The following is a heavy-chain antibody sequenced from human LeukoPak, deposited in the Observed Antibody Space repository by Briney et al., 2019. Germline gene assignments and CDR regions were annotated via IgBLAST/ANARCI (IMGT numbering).Heavy chain of an antibody. J-gene: IGHJ5*02. CDR2: IRSDGSNK. CDR3: ARARGLGYGDDVRWFDP. D-gene: IGHD4-17*01. V-gene: IGHV3-30*02. Sequence: PGGSLRLSCAASGFTFSNYGIHWVRQAPGKGLEWVTFIRSDGSNKYYADSVKGRFTISRDNSKNTLYLQMDSLRAEDTAVYYCARARGLGYGDDVRWFDPWGQGTLVTVSS. CDR1: GFTFSNYG.